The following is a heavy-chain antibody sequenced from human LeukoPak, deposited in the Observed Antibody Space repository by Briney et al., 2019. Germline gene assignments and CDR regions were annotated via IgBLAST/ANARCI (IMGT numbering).Heavy chain of an antibody. D-gene: IGHD5-24*01. CDR3: AKTTSGRWLQL. V-gene: IGHV3-23*01. CDR1: GFTFSSYA. Sequence: GGSLRLSCAASGFTFSSYAMSWVRQAPGKGLEWVSAISGSGGSTYYADSVKGQFTISRDNSKNTLYLQMNSLRAEDTAVYYCAKTTSGRWLQLWGQGTLVTVSS. J-gene: IGHJ4*02. CDR2: ISGSGGST.